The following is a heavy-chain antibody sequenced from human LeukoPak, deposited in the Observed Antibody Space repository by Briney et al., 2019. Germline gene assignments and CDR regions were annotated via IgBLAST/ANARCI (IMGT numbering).Heavy chain of an antibody. V-gene: IGHV3-48*01. Sequence: ASXXTFGRXXMXXVXQXXXXXLEXVSYIGSSSSTIYYADSVKGRFTISRDTAQNSLYLQMNSLRVEDTAVYYCATPATGYSSSWHMDVWGKGTTVTASS. D-gene: IGHD6-13*01. CDR1: XXTFGRXX. CDR3: ATPATGYSSSWHMDV. CDR2: IGSSSSTI. J-gene: IGHJ6*03.